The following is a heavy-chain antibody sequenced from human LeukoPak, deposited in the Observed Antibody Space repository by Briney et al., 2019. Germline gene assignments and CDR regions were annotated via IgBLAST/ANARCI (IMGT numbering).Heavy chain of an antibody. CDR2: INPNSGGT. CDR1: GYTFTGYY. J-gene: IGHJ6*02. Sequence: ASVKVSCKASGYTFTGYYMHWVRQAPGQGLEWMGWINPNSGGTNYAQKFQGRVTMTRDTSISTAYMGLSRLRSDDTAVYYCARGSGYFDWLFPYYYYGMDVWGQGTTVTVSS. D-gene: IGHD3-9*01. V-gene: IGHV1-2*02. CDR3: ARGSGYFDWLFPYYYYGMDV.